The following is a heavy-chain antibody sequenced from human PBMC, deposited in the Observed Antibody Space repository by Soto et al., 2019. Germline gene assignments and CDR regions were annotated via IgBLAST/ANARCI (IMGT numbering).Heavy chain of an antibody. V-gene: IGHV1-2*02. J-gene: IGHJ4*02. CDR2: INCRSGGT. Sequence: ASVKVSCKTSGYVFTGYYLHWVRQAPGQGLEWMGWINCRSGGTTYTQKFQGRVTLTMDTSTSTAYMELSSLISDDTALYYCMRGASARDSSGYPYYFDPWGQGTLVTVSS. CDR3: MRGASARDSSGYPYYFDP. D-gene: IGHD3-22*01. CDR1: GYVFTGYY.